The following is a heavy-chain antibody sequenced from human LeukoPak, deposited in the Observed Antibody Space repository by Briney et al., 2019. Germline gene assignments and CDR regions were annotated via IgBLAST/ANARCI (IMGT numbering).Heavy chain of an antibody. Sequence: GGSLRLSCAASGFFFSSYAMSGVRQAPGKGLEWVSAISGSGGSTYYADSVKGRFTISRDNSKNTLYLQMNSLRAEDTAVYYCAKDPLAYCGGDCYFGDDNYFDYWGQGTLVTVSS. J-gene: IGHJ4*02. CDR1: GFFFSSYA. V-gene: IGHV3-23*01. D-gene: IGHD2-21*01. CDR3: AKDPLAYCGGDCYFGDDNYFDY. CDR2: ISGSGGST.